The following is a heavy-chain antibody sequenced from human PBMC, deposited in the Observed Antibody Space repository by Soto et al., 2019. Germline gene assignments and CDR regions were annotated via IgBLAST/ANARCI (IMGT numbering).Heavy chain of an antibody. J-gene: IGHJ3*02. D-gene: IGHD3-22*01. CDR3: ASAAAYYYRAKPPVLSFPLFSAFDI. CDR1: GFTFSSYS. V-gene: IGHV3-21*01. CDR2: ISSSSGYI. Sequence: EVQLVESGGGLVKPGGSLRLSCAASGFTFSSYSMNWVRQAPGKGLEWVSSISSSSGYIYYADSVKGRFTISRDNAKNRLYLQRKRHCDEPACVYYGASAAAYYYRAKPPVLSFPLFSAFDIWGRGTMVTVSS.